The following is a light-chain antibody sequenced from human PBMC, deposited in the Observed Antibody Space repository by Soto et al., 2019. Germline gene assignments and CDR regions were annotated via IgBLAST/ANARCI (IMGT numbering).Light chain of an antibody. CDR2: DTC. CDR3: QHYVNWPLT. V-gene: IGKV3-15*01. Sequence: EIVMTQSPATLSVSPGEGATLSCRASQGIGDTLAWYQQKPGQTPRLLIYDTCIRATGVPARFSGSRSGAEFTLTISSLQSEDFAVYYCQHYVNWPLTFGGGTKVESK. J-gene: IGKJ4*01. CDR1: QGIGDT.